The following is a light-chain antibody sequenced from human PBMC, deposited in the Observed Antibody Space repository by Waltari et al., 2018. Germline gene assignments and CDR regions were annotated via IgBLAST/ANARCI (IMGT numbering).Light chain of an antibody. V-gene: IGKV3-20*01. CDR2: GAS. CDR3: QQYGASPPWT. Sequence: EVVFTQSPDTLSLSPGDRATLPCRASQTINSKNLAWYQQKPGQAPRLLFFGASNRATGIPDRFTGTGSGTDFSLTISRLEPEDFAVYYCQQYGASPPWTFGQGTKVEIK. J-gene: IGKJ1*01. CDR1: QTINSKN.